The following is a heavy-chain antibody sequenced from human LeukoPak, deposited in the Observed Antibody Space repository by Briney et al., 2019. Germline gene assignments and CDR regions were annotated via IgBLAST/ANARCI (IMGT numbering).Heavy chain of an antibody. J-gene: IGHJ5*02. CDR1: GGSFSGYY. CDR3: AGDSSGWYHWFDP. V-gene: IGHV4-59*10. CDR2: IYSSGST. D-gene: IGHD6-19*01. Sequence: SETLSLTCAVYGGSFSGYYWSWIRQPAGKGLEWIGHIYSSGSTNYNPSLKSRVTISVDTSKNQFSLKLSSVTAADTAVYYCAGDSSGWYHWFDPWGQGTLVTVSS.